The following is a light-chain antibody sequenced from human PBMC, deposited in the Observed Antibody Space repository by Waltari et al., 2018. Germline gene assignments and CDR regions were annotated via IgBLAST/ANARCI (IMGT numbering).Light chain of an antibody. V-gene: IGLV3-25*03. CDR1: ALPKQY. Sequence: SFELTQPPSVSVSPGETARITCSGDALPKQYAYWYRQKPGQAPVVLIYKDTERPPGTPERFSGSTSGTTVTLTISGVQSEDEADYYCQSAYQNGHLWIFGGGTKLTVL. J-gene: IGLJ2*01. CDR3: QSAYQNGHLWI. CDR2: KDT.